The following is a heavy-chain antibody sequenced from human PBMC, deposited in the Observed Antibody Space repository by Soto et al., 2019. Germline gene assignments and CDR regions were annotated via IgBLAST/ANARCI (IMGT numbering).Heavy chain of an antibody. Sequence: SETLSLTCTVSGGSISSYYWSWIRQPPGKGLEWIGYIYYSGSTNYNPSLKSRVTISVDTSKNQFSLKLSSVTAADTAVYYCARDSDSSGWYYLDYWGQGTLVTVS. CDR1: GGSISSYY. CDR2: IYYSGST. J-gene: IGHJ4*02. V-gene: IGHV4-59*01. D-gene: IGHD6-19*01. CDR3: ARDSDSSGWYYLDY.